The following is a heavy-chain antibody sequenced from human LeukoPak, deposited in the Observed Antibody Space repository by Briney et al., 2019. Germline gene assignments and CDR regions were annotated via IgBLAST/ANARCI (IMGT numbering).Heavy chain of an antibody. CDR2: IRYDGSNK. V-gene: IGHV3-30*02. J-gene: IGHJ4*02. Sequence: PGGSLRLSCAASGFIFSNYGMHWVRQAPGKGLEWVAFIRYDGSNKYYADSVKGRFTISRDNSKNTLYLQMNSLRAEDTAVYYCAKVSPRAGTTHFDYWGQGTLVTVSS. CDR1: GFIFSNYG. CDR3: AKVSPRAGTTHFDY. D-gene: IGHD1-7*01.